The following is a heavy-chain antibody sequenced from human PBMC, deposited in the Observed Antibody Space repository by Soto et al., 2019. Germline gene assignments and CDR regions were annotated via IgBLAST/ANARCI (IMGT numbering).Heavy chain of an antibody. D-gene: IGHD6-19*01. CDR3: ARDRVLAGTPLDY. CDR2: ISSSSSTI. Sequence: PGGSLRLSCAASGFTFSSYSMNWVRQAPGKGLEWVSYISSSSSTIYYADSVKGRFTISRDNAKNSLYLQMNSLRAEDTAVYYCARDRVLAGTPLDYWGQGTLVTVSS. CDR1: GFTFSSYS. V-gene: IGHV3-48*01. J-gene: IGHJ4*02.